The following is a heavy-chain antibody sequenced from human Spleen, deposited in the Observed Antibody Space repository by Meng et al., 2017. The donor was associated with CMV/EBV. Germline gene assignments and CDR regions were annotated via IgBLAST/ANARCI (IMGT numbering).Heavy chain of an antibody. V-gene: IGHV3-23*03. D-gene: IGHD2-2*01. J-gene: IGHJ4*02. CDR1: GFTFSNYA. Sequence: GGSLRLSCAASGFTFSNYAMSWVRQAPGKGLEWVAVVSSGCIRTYYADSVKGRFTISRDNSQNTLYPHMSSLRAEDTAVYFCAKGGTLNVVVPDASWAIGYWGQGTLVTVSS. CDR3: AKGGTLNVVVPDASWAIGY. CDR2: VSSGCIRT.